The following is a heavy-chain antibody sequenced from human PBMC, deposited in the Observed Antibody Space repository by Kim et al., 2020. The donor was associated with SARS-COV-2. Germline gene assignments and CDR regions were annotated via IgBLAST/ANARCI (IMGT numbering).Heavy chain of an antibody. Sequence: GGSLRLSCAASGFTFSSYAMHWVRQAPGKGLEWVAVISYDGSNKYYADSVKGRFTISRDNSKNTLYLQMNSLRAEDSAVYYCARDLPYDILTGYYPYYYYGMDVWGQGTTVTVSS. V-gene: IGHV3-30*04. CDR1: GFTFSSYA. CDR3: ARDLPYDILTGYYPYYYYGMDV. J-gene: IGHJ6*02. CDR2: ISYDGSNK. D-gene: IGHD3-9*01.